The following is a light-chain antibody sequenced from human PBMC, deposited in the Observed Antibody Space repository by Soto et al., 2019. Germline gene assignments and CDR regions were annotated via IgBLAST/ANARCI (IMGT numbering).Light chain of an antibody. V-gene: IGKV3-15*01. CDR3: QQYNNWPPWT. J-gene: IGKJ1*01. CDR1: QSIRNN. CDR2: GAS. Sequence: EIVMTQSPATLSVSPGERATLSCRASQSIRNNLAWYQQKPGQPPRLLIFGASSRATGIPARFSGSGSGTEFTLTISSLQSEDFAVYYCQQYNNWPPWTFGQGTKVDIK.